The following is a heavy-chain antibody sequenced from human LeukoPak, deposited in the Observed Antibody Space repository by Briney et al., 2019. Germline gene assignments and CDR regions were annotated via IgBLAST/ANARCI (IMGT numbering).Heavy chain of an antibody. J-gene: IGHJ5*02. D-gene: IGHD3-10*01. CDR1: GYTFTSYD. CDR3: ARVAILWFGERDNWFDP. CDR2: MNPNSGNT. V-gene: IGHV1-8*01. Sequence: AASVKVSCTASGYTFTSYDINWVRQATGQGLEWMGWMNPNSGNTGYAQKFQGRVTMTRNTSISTAYMELSSLRSEDTAVYYCARVAILWFGERDNWFDPWGQGTLVTVPS.